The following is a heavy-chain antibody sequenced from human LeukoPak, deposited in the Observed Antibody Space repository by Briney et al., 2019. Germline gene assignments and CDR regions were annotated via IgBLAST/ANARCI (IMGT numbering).Heavy chain of an antibody. J-gene: IGHJ4*02. CDR3: ARNGDYYVSGSYSFDF. CDR2: ISAYNGET. CDR1: GYTFTNYG. V-gene: IGHV1-18*01. Sequence: GASVKVSCKASGYTFTNYGISWVRQAPGQGLEWIGWISAYNGETTYAQKLQGRVTLTTDTSTTTAFMGLRSLRSDDTAMYYCARNGDYYVSGSYSFDFWGRGTLVTVSS. D-gene: IGHD3-10*01.